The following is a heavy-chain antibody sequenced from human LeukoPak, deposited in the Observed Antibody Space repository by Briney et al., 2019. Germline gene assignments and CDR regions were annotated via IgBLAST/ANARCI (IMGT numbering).Heavy chain of an antibody. V-gene: IGHV3-23*01. Sequence: GGSLRLSCAASGFTFSSYAMSWVRQAPGKGLEWVSAISGSGGSTYYADSVKGRFTISRDNPKNTLYLQMNSLRAEDTAVYYCAKGTTVTTFEYFQHRGQGTLVTVSS. CDR3: AKGTTVTTFEYFQH. D-gene: IGHD4-17*01. CDR2: ISGSGGST. J-gene: IGHJ1*01. CDR1: GFTFSSYA.